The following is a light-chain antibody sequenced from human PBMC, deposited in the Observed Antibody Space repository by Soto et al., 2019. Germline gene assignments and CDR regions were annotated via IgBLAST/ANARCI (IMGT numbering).Light chain of an antibody. CDR1: SSDVGGFNY. V-gene: IGLV2-14*03. Sequence: QSALTQPASVSGSPGQSITISCTGTSSDVGGFNYVFWYQQHPGKAPKLMIYDVTNRPSGVSYRFSGSKSGNTASLTISGLQAEDEADYYCNSYTSSSTYVFGTGTQLTVL. CDR2: DVT. J-gene: IGLJ1*01. CDR3: NSYTSSSTYV.